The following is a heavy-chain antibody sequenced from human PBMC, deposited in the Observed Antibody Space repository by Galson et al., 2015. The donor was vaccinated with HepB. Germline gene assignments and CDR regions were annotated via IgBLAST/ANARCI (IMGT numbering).Heavy chain of an antibody. CDR1: GFTFSAFA. Sequence: SLRLSCAASGFTFSAFAMHWVRQTPGKGLEWVALVSSDENNIYYADSVRGRFTISRDNSRDTLYLQMNSLRAEDTAVYYCARTFYFDSWGQGTLVTVSS. V-gene: IGHV3-30*04. CDR2: VSSDENNI. CDR3: ARTFYFDS. J-gene: IGHJ4*02.